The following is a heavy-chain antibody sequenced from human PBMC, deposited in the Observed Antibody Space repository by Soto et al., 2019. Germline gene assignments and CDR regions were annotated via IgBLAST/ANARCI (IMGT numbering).Heavy chain of an antibody. Sequence: GGSLRLSCAASGFTFSSYSMNWVRQAPGKGLEWVSSISSSSSYIYYADSVKGRFTISRDNAKNSLYLQMNSLRAEDTAVYYCARDGRTVTTNYYYYYGMAVWGQGTTVTVSS. J-gene: IGHJ6*02. V-gene: IGHV3-21*01. CDR1: GFTFSSYS. D-gene: IGHD4-4*01. CDR2: ISSSSSYI. CDR3: ARDGRTVTTNYYYYYGMAV.